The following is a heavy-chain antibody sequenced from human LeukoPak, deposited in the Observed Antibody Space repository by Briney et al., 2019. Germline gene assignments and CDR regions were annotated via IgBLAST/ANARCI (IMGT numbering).Heavy chain of an antibody. D-gene: IGHD4-23*01. CDR3: VRDNSIGDRGWWFDP. Sequence: ASVKLSCKASGFTFTSYYMHWVRQAPGQGLEWMGVINPSCHTANYAQRFQGRVTMTRDTPTSTVYMELSSLRLDDTATYYCVRDNSIGDRGWWFDPWGQGTLVTVSS. CDR2: INPSCHTA. CDR1: GFTFTSYY. J-gene: IGHJ5*02. V-gene: IGHV1-46*01.